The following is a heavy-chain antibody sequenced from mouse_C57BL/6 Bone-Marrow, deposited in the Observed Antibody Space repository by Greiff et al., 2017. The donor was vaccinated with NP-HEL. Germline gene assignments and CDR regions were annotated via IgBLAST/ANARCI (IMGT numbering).Heavy chain of an antibody. CDR2: INPSNGGT. D-gene: IGHD6-1*01. Sequence: VQLQQPGTELVKPGASVKLSCKASGYTFTSYWMLWVKQRPGQGLEWIGNINPSNGGTNYNEKFKSKATLTVDKSSSTAYMQLSSLTSEDSAVYYCARGIGASIPAWFAYWGQGTLVTVSA. V-gene: IGHV1-53*01. CDR1: GYTFTSYW. CDR3: ARGIGASIPAWFAY. J-gene: IGHJ3*01.